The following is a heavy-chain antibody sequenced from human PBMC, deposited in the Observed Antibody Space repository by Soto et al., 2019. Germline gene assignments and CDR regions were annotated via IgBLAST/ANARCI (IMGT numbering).Heavy chain of an antibody. CDR2: ISHDESKK. J-gene: IGHJ4*02. Sequence: GGSLRLSCVASGFIFSSYSMHWFRQAPGKGLEWVAVISHDESKKYYADYVKGRFTISRDNSKNMLYLQMSNLRVEDTAIYYCAKGPLVLVGAIYSDHRGQGALVTVSS. CDR3: AKGPLVLVGAIYSDH. CDR1: GFIFSSYS. V-gene: IGHV3-30*18. D-gene: IGHD2-15*01.